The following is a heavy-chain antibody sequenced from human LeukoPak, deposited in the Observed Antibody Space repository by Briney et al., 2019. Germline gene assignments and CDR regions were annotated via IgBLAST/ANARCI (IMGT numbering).Heavy chain of an antibody. CDR1: GFTFSSYA. D-gene: IGHD2-15*01. V-gene: IGHV3-30-3*01. J-gene: IGHJ6*02. CDR2: ISYDGSNK. CDR3: ARNQGDCSGGSCYSYYYYYGMDV. Sequence: GGSLRLSCAVSGFTFSSYAMHWVRQAPGKGLEWVAVISYDGSNKYYADSVKGRFTISRDNSKNTLYLQMNSLRGEDTAVYYCARNQGDCSGGSCYSYYYYYGMDVWGQGTTVTVSS.